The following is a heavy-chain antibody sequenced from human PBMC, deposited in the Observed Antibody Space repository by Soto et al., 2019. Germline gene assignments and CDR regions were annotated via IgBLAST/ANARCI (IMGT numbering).Heavy chain of an antibody. CDR1: GGSISSGGYY. V-gene: IGHV4-31*03. CDR2: IYYSGST. J-gene: IGHJ3*02. Sequence: SETLSLTCTVSGGSISSGGYYWSWIRQHPGKGLEWIEYIYYSGSTYYNPSLKSRVTISVDTSKNQFSLKLSSVTAADTAVYYCATFPLLWFGEFDAFDIWGQGTMVTVSS. D-gene: IGHD3-10*01. CDR3: ATFPLLWFGEFDAFDI.